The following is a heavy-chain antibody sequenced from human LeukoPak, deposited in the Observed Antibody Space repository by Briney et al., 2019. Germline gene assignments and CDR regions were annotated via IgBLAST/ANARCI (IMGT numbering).Heavy chain of an antibody. CDR2: IHSGGST. CDR3: ARSPRALVGATPTFDY. D-gene: IGHD1-26*01. J-gene: IGHJ4*02. V-gene: IGHV3-53*01. Sequence: PGGSLRLSCVISGFSVSNNYMTWVRQAPGKGLEWVSVIHSGGSTYYADSVKGRFTISRDNSKNTLYLQMNSLRAEDTAVYYCARSPRALVGATPTFDYWGQGTLVTVSS. CDR1: GFSVSNNY.